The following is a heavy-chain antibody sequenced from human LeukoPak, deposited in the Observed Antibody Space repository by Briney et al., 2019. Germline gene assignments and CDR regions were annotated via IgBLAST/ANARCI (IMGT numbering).Heavy chain of an antibody. Sequence: PGGSLRLSCAASGFTFSSYSMNWVRQAPGKGLEWVSSISSSSSYIYYADSVKGRFTISRDNAKNSLYLQMNSLRAEDTAVYYCAREITIFGVVTRPKPGYMDVWGKGTTVTVSS. V-gene: IGHV3-21*01. J-gene: IGHJ6*03. CDR1: GFTFSSYS. D-gene: IGHD3-3*01. CDR3: AREITIFGVVTRPKPGYMDV. CDR2: ISSSSSYI.